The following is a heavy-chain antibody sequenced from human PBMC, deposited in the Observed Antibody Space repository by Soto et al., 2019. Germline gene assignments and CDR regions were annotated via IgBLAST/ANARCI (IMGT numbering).Heavy chain of an antibody. J-gene: IGHJ6*02. CDR2: INPNSGGT. D-gene: IGHD5-18*01. CDR1: GYTFTGDY. CDR3: ARDGSYGPYSYYGMDV. Sequence: QVQLVQSGAEVKKPGASVKVSCKASGYTFTGDYMHWVRQAPGQGLEWMGWINPNSGGTNYAQKFQGRVTMTRDTSISTAYMELSRLRSDDTAVYYCARDGSYGPYSYYGMDVWGQGTTVTVSS. V-gene: IGHV1-2*02.